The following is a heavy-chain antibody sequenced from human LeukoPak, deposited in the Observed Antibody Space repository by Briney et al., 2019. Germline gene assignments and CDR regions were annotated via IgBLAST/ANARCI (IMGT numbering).Heavy chain of an antibody. Sequence: VASVKVSCKASGYTFTRYDINWVRQAPGQGLEWMGWVNANSGYTGYAQKFRDRVMMTRDPSLNTAYMELSGLNSEDTAVYYCARGNYDLDYWGQGTPVTVSS. CDR2: VNANSGYT. V-gene: IGHV1-8*01. J-gene: IGHJ4*02. CDR3: ARGNYDLDY. D-gene: IGHD3-16*01. CDR1: GYTFTRYD.